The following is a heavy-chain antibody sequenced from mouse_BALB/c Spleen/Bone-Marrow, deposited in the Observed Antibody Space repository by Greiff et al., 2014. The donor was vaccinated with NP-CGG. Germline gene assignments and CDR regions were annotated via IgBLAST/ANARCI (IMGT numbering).Heavy chain of an antibody. CDR2: IWGDGST. Sequence: XLXQSXPXXXXPSQSLSITCTVSGFSLTGYGVNWVRQPPGKGLEWLGMIWGDGSTDYNSALKSRLSISKDNSKSQVFLKMNSLQTDDTARYYCARGNYGSSLYAMDYWGQGTSVTVSS. V-gene: IGHV2-6-7*01. J-gene: IGHJ4*01. CDR3: ARGNYGSSLYAMDY. CDR1: GFSLTGYG. D-gene: IGHD1-1*01.